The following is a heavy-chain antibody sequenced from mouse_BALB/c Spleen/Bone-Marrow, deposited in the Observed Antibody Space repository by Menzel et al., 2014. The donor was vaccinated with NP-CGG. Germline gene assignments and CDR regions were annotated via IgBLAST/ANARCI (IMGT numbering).Heavy chain of an antibody. CDR3: ARSYYGSNWYFDV. CDR1: GYTFTSYW. CDR2: IYPYNDGT. Sequence: VQLQQSGAELVKPGASVKLSCKASGYTFTSYWMHWVKQRPGQGLERIGYIYPYNDGTEYTEKFKGKATLTLDKSSSTAYKDLSSLTSEDSTVYYCARSYYGSNWYFDVWGAGTTVTVSS. V-gene: IGHV1S136*01. J-gene: IGHJ1*01. D-gene: IGHD1-1*01.